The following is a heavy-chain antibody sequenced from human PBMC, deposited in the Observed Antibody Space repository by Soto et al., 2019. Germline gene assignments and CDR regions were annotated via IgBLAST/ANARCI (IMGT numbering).Heavy chain of an antibody. Sequence: SETLSLTCAVYGGSFSVYYWSWIRHPPGKGLEWIGEINHSGSTNYNPSLKSRVTISVDTSKNQFSLKLNSVTAADTAVYYCARGSTGIAYYYYYYGMDVWGQGTTVTVSS. CDR2: INHSGST. D-gene: IGHD1-1*01. J-gene: IGHJ6*02. CDR3: ARGSTGIAYYYYYYGMDV. CDR1: GGSFSVYY. V-gene: IGHV4-34*01.